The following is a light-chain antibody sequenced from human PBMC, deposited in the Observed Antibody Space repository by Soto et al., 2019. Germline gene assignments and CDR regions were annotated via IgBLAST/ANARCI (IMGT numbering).Light chain of an antibody. CDR1: QSISSW. J-gene: IGKJ1*01. V-gene: IGKV1-5*03. CDR2: KAS. CDR3: QQYNFYSRT. Sequence: DIPMTQSPSTLSASVGDTVTITCRASQSISSWLAWYQQKPGKAPKLLIYKASTLQSGVPSRFSGIGSGTEFTLTISSLQPDDFATYYCQQYNFYSRTFGQGTKVEMK.